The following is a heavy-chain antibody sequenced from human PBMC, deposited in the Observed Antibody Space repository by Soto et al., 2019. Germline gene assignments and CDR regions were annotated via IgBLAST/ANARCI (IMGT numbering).Heavy chain of an antibody. V-gene: IGHV6-1*01. Sequence: SQTLSLTCAIAGDSVSSNSAAWNWIRQSPSRGLEWLGRTYYRSKWYNDYAVSVKSRITINPDTSKNQFSLQLNSVTPEDTAVYYCARVVVQLAEDYYYYGMDVWGQGTTVTVSS. CDR1: GDSVSSNSAA. CDR2: TYYRSKWYN. D-gene: IGHD2-15*01. J-gene: IGHJ6*02. CDR3: ARVVVQLAEDYYYYGMDV.